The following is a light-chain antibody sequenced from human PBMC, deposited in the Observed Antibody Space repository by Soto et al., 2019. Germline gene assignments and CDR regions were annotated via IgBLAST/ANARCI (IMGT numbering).Light chain of an antibody. Sequence: QSALTQPPSASGSPGQSVTISCTGTISDVAGYNSVSWYQHHPGKAPKLMIYDVTKRPSGVPDRFSGSKSGNTASLTVSGLQAEDEADYYCCSYAGSNSLIFGGRTKLTVL. J-gene: IGLJ2*01. CDR3: CSYAGSNSLI. CDR1: ISDVAGYNS. CDR2: DVT. V-gene: IGLV2-8*01.